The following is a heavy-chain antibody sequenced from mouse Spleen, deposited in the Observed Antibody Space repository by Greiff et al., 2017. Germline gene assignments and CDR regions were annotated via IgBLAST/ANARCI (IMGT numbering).Heavy chain of an antibody. CDR1: GFNIKDDY. J-gene: IGHJ2*01. V-gene: IGHV14-4*01. CDR2: IDPENGDT. D-gene: IGHD2-2*01. Sequence: EVQLQQSGAELVRPGASVKLSCTASGFNIKDDYMHWVKQRPEQGLEWIGWIDPENGDTEYASKFQGKATITADTSSNTAYLQLSSLTSEDTAVYYCTTYGYYVDYWGQGTTLPVSS. CDR3: TTYGYYVDY.